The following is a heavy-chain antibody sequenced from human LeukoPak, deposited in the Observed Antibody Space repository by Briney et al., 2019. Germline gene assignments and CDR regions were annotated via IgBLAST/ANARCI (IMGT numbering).Heavy chain of an antibody. CDR2: IYSGGST. CDR1: GFTVRSNY. Sequence: PGGSLRLSCAASGFTVRSNYMSWVRQAPGKGLEWVSVIYSGGSTYYADSVKGRFTISRDNSKNTLYLQLNSLRAEDTAVYYCAKDQNYDILTQEAFDIWGQGTMVTVSS. V-gene: IGHV3-53*01. J-gene: IGHJ3*02. D-gene: IGHD3-9*01. CDR3: AKDQNYDILTQEAFDI.